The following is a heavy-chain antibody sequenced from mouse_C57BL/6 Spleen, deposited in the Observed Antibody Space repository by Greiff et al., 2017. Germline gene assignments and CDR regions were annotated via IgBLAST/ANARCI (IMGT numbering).Heavy chain of an antibody. CDR3: TREEDYYGAFDY. D-gene: IGHD1-1*01. J-gene: IGHJ2*01. CDR1: GYTFTDYE. CDR2: IDPETGGT. V-gene: IGHV1-15*01. Sequence: VKLMESGAELVRPGASVTLSCKASGYTFTDYEMHWVKQTPVHGLEWIGAIDPETGGTAYNQKFKGKAILTADKSSSTAYMELRSLTSEDSAVYYCTREEDYYGAFDYWGQGTTLTVSS.